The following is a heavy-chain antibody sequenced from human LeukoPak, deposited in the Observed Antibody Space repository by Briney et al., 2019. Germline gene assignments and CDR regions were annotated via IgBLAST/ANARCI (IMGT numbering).Heavy chain of an antibody. CDR1: GFTFDAYA. V-gene: IGHV3-9*01. CDR3: ARGYSRAAFDI. D-gene: IGHD2-15*01. CDR2: ISWNSNSI. J-gene: IGHJ3*02. Sequence: GRSLRLSCAASGFTFDAYAMHWVRQAPGKGLEWVSSISWNSNSIGYADSVKGRFTISRDNAKNSLYLQMNSLRAEDTALYYCARGYSRAAFDIWGQGTMVTVSS.